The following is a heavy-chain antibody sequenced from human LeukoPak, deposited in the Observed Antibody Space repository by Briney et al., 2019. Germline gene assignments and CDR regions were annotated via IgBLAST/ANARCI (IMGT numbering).Heavy chain of an antibody. CDR3: ARDLLPAAITNWFDP. Sequence: ASVKVSCKASGYTFTGSGWYLYWLRQAPGQGLECVGWIHPNNGATLYAQKFQGRVAMTRDTSISTAYMELSRLRSDDTAVYYCARDLLPAAITNWFDPWGQGTLVTVSS. D-gene: IGHD2-2*01. J-gene: IGHJ5*02. CDR2: IHPNNGAT. CDR1: GYTFTGSGWY. V-gene: IGHV1-2*02.